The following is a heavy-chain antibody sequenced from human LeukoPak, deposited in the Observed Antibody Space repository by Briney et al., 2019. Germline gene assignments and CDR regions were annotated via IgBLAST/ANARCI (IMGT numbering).Heavy chain of an antibody. J-gene: IGHJ4*02. D-gene: IGHD3-22*01. V-gene: IGHV3-7*01. CDR1: GFTFSSYW. CDR2: IKQDGGEK. CDR3: ARGTHNYDSSGYPFDY. Sequence: GSLRLSCAASGFTFSSYWMTWVRQAPGKGLEWVANIKQDGGEKYYVDSVKGRFTISRDNAKNSLYLQMNSLRAEDTAVYYCARGTHNYDSSGYPFDYWAREPWSPSP.